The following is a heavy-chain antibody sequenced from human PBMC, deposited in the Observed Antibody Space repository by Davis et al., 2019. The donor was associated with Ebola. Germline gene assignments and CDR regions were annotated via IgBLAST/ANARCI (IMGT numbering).Heavy chain of an antibody. V-gene: IGHV1-46*01. D-gene: IGHD4-17*01. Sequence: ASVKVSCKASGYTFTSYYMHWVRQAPGQGLEWMGIINPSGGSTRYAQKFQGRVTMTRENSMSTAYMELSSLRSEDTAVYFCARGGDLDFWGQGTLVTVSS. CDR3: ARGGDLDF. CDR1: GYTFTSYY. J-gene: IGHJ4*02. CDR2: INPSGGST.